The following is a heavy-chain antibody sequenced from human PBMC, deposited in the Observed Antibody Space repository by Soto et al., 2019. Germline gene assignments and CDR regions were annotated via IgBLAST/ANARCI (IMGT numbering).Heavy chain of an antibody. CDR1: GVSLSSSSYY. CDR3: ARPSGSYLYYFDY. D-gene: IGHD1-26*01. CDR2: IYYSGST. J-gene: IGHJ4*02. V-gene: IGHV4-39*01. Sequence: PSETLSLTCPVSGVSLSSSSYYWGWIRKPPGKGLEWIGSIYYSGSTYYNPSLKSRVTISVDTSKNQFSLKLSSVTAADTAVYYCARPSGSYLYYFDYWGQGTLVTVSS.